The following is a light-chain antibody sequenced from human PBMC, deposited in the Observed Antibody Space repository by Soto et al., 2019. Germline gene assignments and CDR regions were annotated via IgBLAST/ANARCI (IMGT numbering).Light chain of an antibody. CDR2: AAS. CDR3: QQSSSPPPFT. CDR1: QSISNY. V-gene: IGKV1-39*01. Sequence: DLQMTQSPSSLSASVGDRVTIICRASQSISNYLNWYQQKPGKAPKLLIYAASSLQSGVPSRFSGSGSGTDFTLTINSLQPEDFATYYCQQSSSPPPFTFGPGTKVDV. J-gene: IGKJ3*01.